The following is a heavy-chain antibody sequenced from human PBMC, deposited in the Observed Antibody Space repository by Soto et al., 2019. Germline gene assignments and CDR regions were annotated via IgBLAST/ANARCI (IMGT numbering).Heavy chain of an antibody. CDR2: IYYSGST. CDR3: ARALTTVTLFDP. D-gene: IGHD4-17*01. J-gene: IGHJ5*02. CDR1: GGSISSGGYY. Sequence: QVQLQESGPGLVKTSQTLSLTCTVSGGSISSGGYYWSWIRQHPGTVLEWIGYIYYSGSTYYNPSLKSRVTISVDTSKNQFSLKLSSVTAADTAVYYCARALTTVTLFDPWGQGTLVTVSS. V-gene: IGHV4-31*03.